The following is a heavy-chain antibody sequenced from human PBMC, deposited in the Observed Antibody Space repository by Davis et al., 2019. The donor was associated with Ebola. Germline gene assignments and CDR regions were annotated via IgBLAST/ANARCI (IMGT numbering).Heavy chain of an antibody. Sequence: ASVKVSCKASGYTFTSYGISWVRQAPGQGLEWMGWISAYNGNTNYAQKLQGRVTITADKSTSTAYMELSSLRSEDTAVYYCARARSYDILTDKWIERASFTSFDPWGQGTLVTVSS. J-gene: IGHJ5*02. D-gene: IGHD3-9*01. CDR1: GYTFTSYG. CDR3: ARARSYDILTDKWIERASFTSFDP. V-gene: IGHV1-18*04. CDR2: ISAYNGNT.